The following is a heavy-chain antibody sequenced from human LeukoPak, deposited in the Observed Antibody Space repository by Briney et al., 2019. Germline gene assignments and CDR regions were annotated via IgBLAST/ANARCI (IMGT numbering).Heavy chain of an antibody. V-gene: IGHV3-53*01. Sequence: GGSLRLSCAVSGFIFSDYNLNWVRQAPGKGLEWVSVIYSGGSTYYADSVKGRFTISRDNSKNTLYLQMNSLRAEDTAVYYCARVNGELLMDYWGQGTLVTVSS. CDR2: IYSGGST. J-gene: IGHJ4*02. CDR3: ARVNGELLMDY. CDR1: GFIFSDYN. D-gene: IGHD1-26*01.